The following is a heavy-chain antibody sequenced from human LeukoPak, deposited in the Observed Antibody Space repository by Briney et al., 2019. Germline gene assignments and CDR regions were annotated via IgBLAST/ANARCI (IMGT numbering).Heavy chain of an antibody. D-gene: IGHD3-22*01. J-gene: IGHJ3*02. V-gene: IGHV4-61*02. CDR2: IYTSGST. CDR3: ARDPYDTSANDAFDI. CDR1: GGSITSGTYY. Sequence: PPQTLSLTCTVSGGSITSGTYYWNWIRQPAGKGLEWIGSIYTSGSTNYNPSLKSRVTISVDTAKIQSSLKLTSVTAADTAMYYCARDPYDTSANDAFDIWGQGTMVSVSS.